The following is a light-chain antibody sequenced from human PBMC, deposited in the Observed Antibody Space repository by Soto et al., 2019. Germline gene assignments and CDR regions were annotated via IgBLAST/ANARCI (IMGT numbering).Light chain of an antibody. Sequence: QSALTQPASVSGSPGQSITISCTGTSSDVGGYNYVSWYQQHPGKAPKLMIYDVINRPSGVSNRFSGSKSGNSASLTISGLQAEDEADYYCSSYTSSSIYAVFGGGTKLTVL. J-gene: IGLJ2*01. CDR1: SSDVGGYNY. CDR2: DVI. CDR3: SSYTSSSIYAV. V-gene: IGLV2-14*03.